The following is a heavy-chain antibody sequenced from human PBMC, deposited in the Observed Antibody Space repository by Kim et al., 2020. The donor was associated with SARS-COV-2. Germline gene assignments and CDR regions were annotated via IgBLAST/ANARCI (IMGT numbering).Heavy chain of an antibody. Sequence: GGSLRLSCAASGFTFSSYGMHWVRQAPGKGLEWVAVISYDGSNKYYADSVKGRFTISRDNSKNTLYLQMNSLRAEDTAVYYCAKDGYNYGYYFDYWGQGTLVTVSS. CDR1: GFTFSSYG. D-gene: IGHD5-12*01. V-gene: IGHV3-30*18. CDR3: AKDGYNYGYYFDY. J-gene: IGHJ4*02. CDR2: ISYDGSNK.